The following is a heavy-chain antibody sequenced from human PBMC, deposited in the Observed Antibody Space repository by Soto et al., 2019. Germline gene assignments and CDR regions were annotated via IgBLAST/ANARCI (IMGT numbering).Heavy chain of an antibody. J-gene: IGHJ4*02. V-gene: IGHV3-11*05. CDR2: ISSSTSHT. CDR3: GRGRGAAADYFDF. CDR1: GFTFSDYY. D-gene: IGHD6-13*01. Sequence: GSLRLSCAVSGFTFSDYYMTWIRQAPGKGLEWVSYISSSTSHTNYADSVKGRFTISRDNAKNSLFLQMNSLRAEDTAVYYCGRGRGAAADYFDFWGQGTLVTVSS.